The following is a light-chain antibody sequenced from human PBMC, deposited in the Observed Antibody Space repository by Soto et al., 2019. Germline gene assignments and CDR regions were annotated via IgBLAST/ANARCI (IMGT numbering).Light chain of an antibody. J-gene: IGLJ3*02. CDR2: GNT. CDR1: SSNIGAGYD. Sequence: QSVLTQPPSVSGAPGQRVTISCTGSSSNIGAGYDVHWYQQVPGTAPKLLIYGNTNRPSGVPDRFSGSKSGTSASLAITGLRAEDEADYYCQSYYSRRSGWRVFGGGTKVTVL. V-gene: IGLV1-40*01. CDR3: QSYYSRRSGWRV.